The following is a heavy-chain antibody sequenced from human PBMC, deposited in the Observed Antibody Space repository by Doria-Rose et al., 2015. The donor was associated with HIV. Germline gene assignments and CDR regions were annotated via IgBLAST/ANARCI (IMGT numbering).Heavy chain of an antibody. Sequence: QEPGPVLVKPTETLTLTCTVSGVSLSSPGMGVSWIRQHPGKALEWLANMFFDYERSYKTSLKSRLTISRGTSKSQVVLTMTDMDPVDTATYYCARIKSSRWYHKYYFDFWGQGTLVIVSA. D-gene: IGHD6-13*01. CDR1: GVSLSSPGMG. CDR2: MFFDYER. J-gene: IGHJ4*02. V-gene: IGHV2-26*01. CDR3: ARIKSSRWYHKYYFDF.